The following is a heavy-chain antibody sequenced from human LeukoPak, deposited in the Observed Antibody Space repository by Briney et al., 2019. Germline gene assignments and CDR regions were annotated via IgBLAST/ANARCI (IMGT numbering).Heavy chain of an antibody. V-gene: IGHV3-23*01. D-gene: IGHD2-2*01. J-gene: IGHJ4*02. CDR2: ISGNGGTT. CDR1: GFTFSNYA. CDR3: ARDRPSLYCASTSCALDY. Sequence: GGSLRLSCAASGFTFSNYAMTWVRQAPEKGLEWVSSISGNGGTTYYADSVRGRFTISRDNSKNTVYLQMDSLTAEDTAVYYCARDRPSLYCASTSCALDYWGQGTQVTVSS.